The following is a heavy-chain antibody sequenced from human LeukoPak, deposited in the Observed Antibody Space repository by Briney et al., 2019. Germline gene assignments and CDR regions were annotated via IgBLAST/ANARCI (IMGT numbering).Heavy chain of an antibody. V-gene: IGHV3-74*01. CDR2: INSDGSST. CDR3: ARDRGGSYYRNWFDP. D-gene: IGHD1-26*01. Sequence: GGSLRLSCAASGFTFSSCWMHWVRQAPGKGLVWVSRINSDGSSTSYADSVKGRFTISRDNAKNTLYLQMNSLRAEDTAVYYCARDRGGSYYRNWFDPWGQGTLVTVSS. J-gene: IGHJ5*02. CDR1: GFTFSSCW.